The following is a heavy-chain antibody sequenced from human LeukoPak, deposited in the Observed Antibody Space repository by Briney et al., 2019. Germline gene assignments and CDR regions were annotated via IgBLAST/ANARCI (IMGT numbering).Heavy chain of an antibody. V-gene: IGHV3-48*03. J-gene: IGHJ4*02. CDR1: GFTFSSYE. CDR3: ARDPYYGDYVV. D-gene: IGHD4-17*01. CDR2: ISSSGSTI. Sequence: GSLKLSCAASGFTFSSYEMNWVRQAPGQGLEWVSYISSSGSTIYYADSVKGRFTISRDNAKNSLYLEMNSLRAEDTAVYYCARDPYYGDYVVWGQGTLVTVSS.